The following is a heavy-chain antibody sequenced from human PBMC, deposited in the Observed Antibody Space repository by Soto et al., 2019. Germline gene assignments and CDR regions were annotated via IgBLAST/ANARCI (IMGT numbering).Heavy chain of an antibody. J-gene: IGHJ4*02. CDR3: AKDLDTAMGIDY. V-gene: IGHV3-30*18. Sequence: GGSLRLSCAASGFTFSSYGMHWVRQAPGKGLEWVAVISYDGSNKYYADSVKGRFTISRDNSKNTLYLQMNSLRAEDTAVYYCAKDLDTAMGIDYWGQGTLVTVSS. CDR1: GFTFSSYG. CDR2: ISYDGSNK. D-gene: IGHD5-18*01.